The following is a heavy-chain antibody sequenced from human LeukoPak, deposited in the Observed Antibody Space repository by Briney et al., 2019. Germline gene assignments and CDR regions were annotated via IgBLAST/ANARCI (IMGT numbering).Heavy chain of an antibody. D-gene: IGHD6-19*01. CDR2: ISGSGGST. CDR3: AKGGEQWLPYGAFDI. CDR1: GFTFSSYA. V-gene: IGHV3-23*01. J-gene: IGHJ3*02. Sequence: PGGALRLSCAASGFTFSSYAMSWVRQAPGKGLEWVSAISGSGGSTYYADSVKGRFTISRDNSNNTLYLQMNSLRAEDTAVYYCAKGGEQWLPYGAFDIWGQGTMVTVSS.